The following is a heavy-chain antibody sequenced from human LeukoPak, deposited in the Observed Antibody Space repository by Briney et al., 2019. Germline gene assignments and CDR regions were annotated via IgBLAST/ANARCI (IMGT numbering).Heavy chain of an antibody. V-gene: IGHV3-30*02. CDR3: ARRSGDSSSWYALDY. CDR2: IRYDGSNK. Sequence: PGGSLRLSCAASGFTFSSYGMHWVRQAPGKGLEWVAFIRYDGSNKYYADSVKGRFTISRDNSKNTLYLQMNSLRAEDTAVYYCARRSGDSSSWYALDYWGQGTLVTVSS. CDR1: GFTFSSYG. D-gene: IGHD6-13*01. J-gene: IGHJ4*02.